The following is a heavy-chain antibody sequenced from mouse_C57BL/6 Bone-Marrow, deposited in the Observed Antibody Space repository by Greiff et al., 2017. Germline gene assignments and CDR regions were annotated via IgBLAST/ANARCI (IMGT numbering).Heavy chain of an antibody. Sequence: VKLMESGAELVRPGASVKLSCKASGYTFTDYYINWVKQRPGQGLEWIARIYPGSGNTYYNEKFKGKATLTAEKSSSTAYMQLSSLTSEDSAVYFGASNYGTYWGQGTLVTVSA. CDR3: ASNYGTY. D-gene: IGHD1-1*01. J-gene: IGHJ3*01. V-gene: IGHV1-76*01. CDR1: GYTFTDYY. CDR2: IYPGSGNT.